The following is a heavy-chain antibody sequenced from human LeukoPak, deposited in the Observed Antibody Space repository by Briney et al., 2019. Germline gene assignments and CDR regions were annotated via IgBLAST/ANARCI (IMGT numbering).Heavy chain of an antibody. J-gene: IGHJ4*02. Sequence: GRSLRLSCAASGFTFDDYAMHWVRQAPGKGLEWVSGISWNSGSIAYADSVKGRFTISRDNAKNSLYLQMNSLRAEDTAVYYCASVLWFGGIFFDYWGQGTLVTVSS. V-gene: IGHV3-9*01. CDR2: ISWNSGSI. D-gene: IGHD3-10*01. CDR1: GFTFDDYA. CDR3: ASVLWFGGIFFDY.